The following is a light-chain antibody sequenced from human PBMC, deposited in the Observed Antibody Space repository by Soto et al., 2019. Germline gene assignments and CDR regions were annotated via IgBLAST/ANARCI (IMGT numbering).Light chain of an antibody. CDR3: QLYDNSQWT. Sequence: EIVLTQSPGTLSLSPGERATLSCRASQSVSSSFLAWYQQKPGQAPRLLIYGATSRATGFPDRFSGSGSGTDFTLTISRLEPEDFAVYYCQLYDNSQWTLAQGTKLDIK. CDR2: GAT. CDR1: QSVSSSF. J-gene: IGKJ1*01. V-gene: IGKV3-20*01.